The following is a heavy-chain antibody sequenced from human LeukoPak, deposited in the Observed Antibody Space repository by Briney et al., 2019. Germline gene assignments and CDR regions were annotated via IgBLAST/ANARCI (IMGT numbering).Heavy chain of an antibody. J-gene: IGHJ4*02. CDR3: NTDINTIYDNVY. CDR1: GLSFSGAW. CDR2: IRSRNEGETA. V-gene: IGHV3-15*01. Sequence: GGSLRLSCAASGLSFSGAWMTWVRQCPGKGLEWVSLIRSRNEGETAAYAAPVRGRFIISRDDSRKTICLQMNSLKTEDTAVYYCNTDINTIYDNVYWGQGTLVTVSS. D-gene: IGHD3-9*01.